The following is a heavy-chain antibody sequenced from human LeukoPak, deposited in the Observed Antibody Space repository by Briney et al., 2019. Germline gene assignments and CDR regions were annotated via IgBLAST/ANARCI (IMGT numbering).Heavy chain of an antibody. CDR1: GFTFSTFA. D-gene: IGHD5-12*01. CDR3: AKDYYESGYDFGAFDI. CDR2: ISGSGGST. Sequence: GGSLRLSCAASGFTFSTFAMVWVRQPPGKGLEWVSAISGSGGSTYYADSVKGRFTISRDNSKNTLYLQMNSLRAEDTAVYYCAKDYYESGYDFGAFDIWGQGTMVTVSS. V-gene: IGHV3-23*01. J-gene: IGHJ3*02.